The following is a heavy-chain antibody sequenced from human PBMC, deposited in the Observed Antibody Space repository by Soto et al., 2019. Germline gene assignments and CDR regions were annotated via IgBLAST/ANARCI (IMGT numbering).Heavy chain of an antibody. CDR2: ISYDGSNK. CDR3: ARGGYQLLSLYYYYYGMDV. J-gene: IGHJ6*02. Sequence: GGSLRLSCAASGFTFSSYGMHWVRQAPGKGLEWVAVISYDGSNKYYADSVKGRFTISRDNSKNTLYLQMNSLRAEDTAVYYCARGGYQLLSLYYYYYGMDVWGQGTPVTVSS. D-gene: IGHD2-2*01. CDR1: GFTFSSYG. V-gene: IGHV3-30*03.